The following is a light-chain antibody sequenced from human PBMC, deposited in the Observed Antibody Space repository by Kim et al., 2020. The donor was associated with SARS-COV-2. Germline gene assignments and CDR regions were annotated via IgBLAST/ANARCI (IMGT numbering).Light chain of an antibody. J-gene: IGKJ1*01. CDR2: GAS. CDR1: PSLSGTY. CDR3: QQYDSSSRWT. Sequence: PGESSPLLCRPSPSLSGTYLAWYQQKPGQAPRLLIYGASSRATGIPDRFSGSGSGTDFTLTINRLEPEDFAVYYCQQYDSSSRWTFGQGTKVDIK. V-gene: IGKV3-20*01.